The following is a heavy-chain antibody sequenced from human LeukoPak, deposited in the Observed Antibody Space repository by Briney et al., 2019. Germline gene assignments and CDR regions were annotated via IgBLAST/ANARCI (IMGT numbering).Heavy chain of an antibody. CDR1: GYPFANFA. CDR3: ARDGIRLRSNWFDP. V-gene: IGHV1-18*01. CDR2: ISGDKGPT. Sequence: ASVKVSCKASGYPFANFAISWVRQARGQGLEWVGWISGDKGPTYYAQKLQDRVTLTTDTSTSTAYMELTNLRSDDTAVYYCARDGIRLRSNWFDPWGQGTLVTVSS. D-gene: IGHD3-3*01. J-gene: IGHJ5*02.